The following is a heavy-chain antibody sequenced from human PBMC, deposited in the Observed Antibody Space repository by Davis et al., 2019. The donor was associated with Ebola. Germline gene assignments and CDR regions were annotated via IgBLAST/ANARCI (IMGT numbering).Heavy chain of an antibody. J-gene: IGHJ4*02. Sequence: GGSLRLSCAASGFTFDSYGMSWVRQAPGKGLEWLSAISDSGGSTYYAGSVKGRFIISRDNSKNTLYLQMRSLRAEDTAVYYCAKMYPGGLEGSGSRYWGQGTLVTVSS. CDR1: GFTFDSYG. D-gene: IGHD3-3*01. V-gene: IGHV3-23*01. CDR2: ISDSGGST. CDR3: AKMYPGGLEGSGSRY.